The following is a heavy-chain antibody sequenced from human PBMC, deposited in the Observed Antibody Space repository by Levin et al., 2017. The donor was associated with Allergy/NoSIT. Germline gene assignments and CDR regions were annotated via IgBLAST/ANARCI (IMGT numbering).Heavy chain of an antibody. J-gene: IGHJ4*02. D-gene: IGHD6-13*01. Sequence: PGGSLRLSCAASGFTFSSYWMSWVRQAPGKGLEWVANIKQDGSEKYYVDSVKGRFTISRDNAKNSLYLQMNSLRAEDTAVYYCARVGGSATYSSRGFDYWGQGTLVTVSS. CDR1: GFTFSSYW. V-gene: IGHV3-7*01. CDR2: IKQDGSEK. CDR3: ARVGGSATYSSRGFDY.